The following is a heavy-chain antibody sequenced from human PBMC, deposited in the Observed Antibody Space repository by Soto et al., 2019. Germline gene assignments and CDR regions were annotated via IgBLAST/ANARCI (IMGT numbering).Heavy chain of an antibody. CDR1: GGTFSSYA. V-gene: IGHV1-69*13. J-gene: IGHJ6*02. D-gene: IGHD3-22*01. Sequence: SVKVSCKASGGTFSSYAISWVRQAPGQGLEWMGGIIPIFGTANYAQKFQGRVTITADESTSTAYMELSSLRSEDTAVYYCARGRPLYYYDSSGYYYGMDVWGQGTTVTVSS. CDR3: ARGRPLYYYDSSGYYYGMDV. CDR2: IIPIFGTA.